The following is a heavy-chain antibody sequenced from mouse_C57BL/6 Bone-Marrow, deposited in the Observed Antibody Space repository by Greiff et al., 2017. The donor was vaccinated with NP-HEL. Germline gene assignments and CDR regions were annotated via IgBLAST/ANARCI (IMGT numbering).Heavy chain of an antibody. CDR3: ARGRLGDYLYAMDY. V-gene: IGHV1-4*01. Sequence: VQLQESGAELARPGASVKMSCKASGYTFTSYTMHWVKQRPGQGLEWIGYINPSSGYTKYNQKFKDKATLTADKSSSTAYMQLSSLTSEDSAVYYCARGRLGDYLYAMDYGGQGTSVTVSS. J-gene: IGHJ4*01. CDR1: GYTFTSYT. D-gene: IGHD1-2*01. CDR2: INPSSGYT.